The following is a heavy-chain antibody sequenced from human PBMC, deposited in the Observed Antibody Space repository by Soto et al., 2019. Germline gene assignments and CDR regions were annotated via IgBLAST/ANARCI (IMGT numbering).Heavy chain of an antibody. V-gene: IGHV4-59*08. CDR2: IYYSGST. J-gene: IGHJ4*02. D-gene: IGHD2-21*02. Sequence: SETLSLTCTVSGGSISSYYWSWIRQLPGKGLEWIGYIYYSGSTNYNPSLKSRVTISVDTSKNQFSLKLSSVTAADTAVYYCARHSPYCGGDCYSYDYWGQGTLVTVS. CDR1: GGSISSYY. CDR3: ARHSPYCGGDCYSYDY.